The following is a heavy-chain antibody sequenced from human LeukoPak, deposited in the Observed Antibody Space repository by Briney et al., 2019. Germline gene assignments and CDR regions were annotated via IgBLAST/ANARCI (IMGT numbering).Heavy chain of an antibody. D-gene: IGHD2-2*01. CDR3: AKVFSRSFDY. V-gene: IGHV3-23*01. CDR2: VTGDGDTT. Sequence: GGSLRLSCAAPGIIFSGYAMSWVRQAPGKGLEWVSSVTGDGDTTYYADSVKGRFTISRDNSKNTLSLQMSSLRAEDTALYYCAKVFSRSFDYWGQGTPVTVSS. J-gene: IGHJ4*02. CDR1: GIIFSGYA.